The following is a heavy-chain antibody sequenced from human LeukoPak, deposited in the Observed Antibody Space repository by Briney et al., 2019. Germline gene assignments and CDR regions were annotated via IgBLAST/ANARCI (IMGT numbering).Heavy chain of an antibody. CDR3: ARQGYCSSTSCPGWYYYYYMDV. CDR2: IYYSGST. V-gene: IGHV4-59*08. CDR1: GGSISSYY. Sequence: SETLSLTCTVSGGSISSYYWSWIRQPPGKGLEWIGYIYYSGSTNYNPSLRRRVTISVDTSKNQFSLKLSSVTAADTAVYYCARQGYCSSTSCPGWYYYYYMDVWGKGTTVAVSS. D-gene: IGHD2-2*01. J-gene: IGHJ6*03.